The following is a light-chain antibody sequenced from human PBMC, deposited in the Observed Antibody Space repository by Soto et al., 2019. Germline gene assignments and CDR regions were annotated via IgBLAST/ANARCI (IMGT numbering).Light chain of an antibody. CDR1: QSVRDN. J-gene: IGKJ5*01. V-gene: IGKV3-15*01. Sequence: IVMTQSPATLSVSPGERATLSCRASQSVRDNLAWYQQKPGQAPRLLIYGASTRATGIPARFSGSGSGTECTLTISSLQSEDFAVYYCQQYNNWPRTFGQGTRLEI. CDR2: GAS. CDR3: QQYNNWPRT.